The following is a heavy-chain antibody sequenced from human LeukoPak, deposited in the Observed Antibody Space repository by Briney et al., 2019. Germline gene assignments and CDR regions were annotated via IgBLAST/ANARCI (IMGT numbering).Heavy chain of an antibody. CDR3: ARDGYYYDSSGYRRLDY. D-gene: IGHD3-22*01. CDR2: IYTSGST. Sequence: SETLSLTCTVSGGSISSYYWSWIRQPAGKGLEWIGRIYTSGSTNYNPSLKSRVTMSVDTSKNQFSLKLSSVTAADTAVYYCARDGYYYDSSGYRRLDYWGQGTLVTVSS. CDR1: GGSISSYY. J-gene: IGHJ4*02. V-gene: IGHV4-4*07.